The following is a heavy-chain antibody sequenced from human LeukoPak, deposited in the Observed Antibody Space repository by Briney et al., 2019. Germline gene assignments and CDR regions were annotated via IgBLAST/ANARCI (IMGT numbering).Heavy chain of an antibody. CDR2: IKHNGDEL. Sequence: GGTLRLSCAASGFTFSSYWMTWVRQAPGKGLEWVANIKHNGDELNYVDSVEDRFTISRDNAKNSLYLHMPSLRAEDTAVYYCARELRTFDSWGQGTLVTVSS. CDR3: ARELRTFDS. J-gene: IGHJ4*02. CDR1: GFTFSSYW. D-gene: IGHD3-16*01. V-gene: IGHV3-7*01.